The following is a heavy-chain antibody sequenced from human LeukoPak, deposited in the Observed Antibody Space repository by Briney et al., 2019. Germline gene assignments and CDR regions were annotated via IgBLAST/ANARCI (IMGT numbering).Heavy chain of an antibody. J-gene: IGHJ4*02. V-gene: IGHV3-7*01. CDR2: IKEDGSEK. Sequence: GRSLRLSCAASGFTFSTYGMQWLRQAPGKGLEWVANIKEDGSEKYYVDSVKGRFTNSRDNGQNSLYLQMNSLRPEDTAVYFCARHIDWGFDYWGQGTLVTVSS. D-gene: IGHD2-21*01. CDR1: GFTFSTYG. CDR3: ARHIDWGFDY.